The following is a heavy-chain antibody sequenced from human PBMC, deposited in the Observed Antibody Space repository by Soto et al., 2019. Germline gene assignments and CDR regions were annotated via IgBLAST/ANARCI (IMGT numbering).Heavy chain of an antibody. CDR2: IVVGSGNT. Sequence: GASVKVSCKASGFTFTSSAIQWGRQARGQRLEWIGWIVVGSGNTNYAQKFQKKVTITSDMSTRTAYMELSSLTSEDTAVYFCAAGITIFDVDSYWAQGTLVIVSS. J-gene: IGHJ1*01. CDR1: GFTFTSSA. CDR3: AAGITIFDVDSY. D-gene: IGHD3-3*01. V-gene: IGHV1-58*02.